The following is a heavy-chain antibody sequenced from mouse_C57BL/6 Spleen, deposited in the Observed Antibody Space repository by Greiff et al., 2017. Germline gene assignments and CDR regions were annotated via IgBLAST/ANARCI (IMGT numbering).Heavy chain of an antibody. J-gene: IGHJ2*01. Sequence: QVQLQQSGAELVRPGSSVKLSCKASGYTFTSYWMHWVKQRPIQGLAWIGNIDPSDSETHYNQKFKDKATLTVDNSSSTAYMRLSSLTSEDSSCYYCAALWLRPPYYFDYWGSGTTLTVSS. CDR2: IDPSDSET. CDR1: GYTFTSYW. V-gene: IGHV1-52*01. CDR3: AALWLRPPYYFDY. D-gene: IGHD2-2*01.